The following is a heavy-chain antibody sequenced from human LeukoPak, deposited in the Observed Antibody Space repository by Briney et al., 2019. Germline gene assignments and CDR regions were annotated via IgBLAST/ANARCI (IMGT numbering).Heavy chain of an antibody. CDR1: GYTFTSYG. Sequence: ASVKVSCKASGYTFTSYGISWVRQAPGQGLEWMGWISAYNGNTNYAQKLQGRVTMTTDTSTSTASMELRSLRSDDTAVYYCARRYYDILTGYYDYWGQGTLVTVSS. CDR2: ISAYNGNT. V-gene: IGHV1-18*04. D-gene: IGHD3-9*01. CDR3: ARRYYDILTGYYDY. J-gene: IGHJ4*02.